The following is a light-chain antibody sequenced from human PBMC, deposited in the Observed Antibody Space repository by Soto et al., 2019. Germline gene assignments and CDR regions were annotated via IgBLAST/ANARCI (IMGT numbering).Light chain of an antibody. V-gene: IGKV4-1*01. J-gene: IGKJ4*01. Sequence: DIVMTQSPDSLSVSLGERATINCKSIQSFLSSSNNKNYLAWYQQKPGQPPKVVIYWASTRGSGVPDRFSGSGSGTDFTLTISSLQAEDVAVYYCQHYYSSPLTFGGGTKVDIK. CDR1: QSFLSSSNNKNY. CDR2: WAS. CDR3: QHYYSSPLT.